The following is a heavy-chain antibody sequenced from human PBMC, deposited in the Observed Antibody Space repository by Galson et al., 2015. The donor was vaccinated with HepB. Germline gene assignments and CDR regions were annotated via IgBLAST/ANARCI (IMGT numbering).Heavy chain of an antibody. Sequence: SVKVSCKASGYTFTSYYIHGVRQAPGQGLEWMGIINPSGGSTSYAQKFQGRVTMTRDTSTSTVYMELSSLRSEDTAVYYCARDVPYGSTWMDWYLDPWGRGTLVTVSS. CDR2: INPSGGST. V-gene: IGHV1-46*01. CDR1: GYTFTSYY. D-gene: IGHD6-19*01. J-gene: IGHJ2*01. CDR3: ARDVPYGSTWMDWYLDP.